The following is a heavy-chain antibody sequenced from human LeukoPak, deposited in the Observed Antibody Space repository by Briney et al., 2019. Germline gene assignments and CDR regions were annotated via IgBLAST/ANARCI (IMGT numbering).Heavy chain of an antibody. V-gene: IGHV3-30*03. CDR2: ISYDGSNK. J-gene: IGHJ5*02. Sequence: GGSLRLSCAASGFTFSSYGMHWVRQAPGKGLEWVAVISYDGSNKYYADSVKGRFTISRDNSKNTLYLQMNSLRAEDTAVYYCARDSGQQLVPGRFDPWGQGTLVTVSS. CDR1: GFTFSSYG. D-gene: IGHD6-13*01. CDR3: ARDSGQQLVPGRFDP.